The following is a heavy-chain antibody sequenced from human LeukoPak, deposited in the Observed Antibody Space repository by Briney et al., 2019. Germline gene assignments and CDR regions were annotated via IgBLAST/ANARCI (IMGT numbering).Heavy chain of an antibody. D-gene: IGHD3-10*01. CDR2: IKQDGSEK. Sequence: PGGSLRLSCAASGFTFSSYWMSWVRQAPGKGLEWVANIKQDGSEKYYVDSVKGRFTISRDNAKNSLYLQMNSLRAEDTAVYYCARDDLSVVRGVIIFDYWGQGTLVTVSS. V-gene: IGHV3-7*01. CDR1: GFTFSSYW. CDR3: ARDDLSVVRGVIIFDY. J-gene: IGHJ4*02.